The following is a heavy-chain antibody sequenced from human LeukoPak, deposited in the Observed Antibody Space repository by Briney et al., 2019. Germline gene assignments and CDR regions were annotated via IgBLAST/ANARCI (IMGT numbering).Heavy chain of an antibody. D-gene: IGHD3-10*01. CDR3: AKGKNTGSYLSHVDY. V-gene: IGHV3-43*02. Sequence: QPGGTLRLSCAASGFTFSSYGMSWVRQAPGKGLEWVSLITWDGGSTYYADSVKGRFTISRDNSKNSLYLQMNSLRTEDTALYYCAKGKNTGSYLSHVDYWGQGTLVTVSS. CDR1: GFTFSSYG. CDR2: ITWDGGST. J-gene: IGHJ4*02.